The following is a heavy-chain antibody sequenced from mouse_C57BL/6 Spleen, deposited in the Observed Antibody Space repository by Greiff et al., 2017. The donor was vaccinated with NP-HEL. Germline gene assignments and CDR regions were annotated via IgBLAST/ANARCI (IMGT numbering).Heavy chain of an antibody. CDR1: GFTFSSYA. Sequence: EVKLVESGEGLVKPGGSLKLSCAASGFTFSSYAMSWVRQTPEKRLEWVAYISSGGDYIYYADTVKGRFTISRDNARNTLYLQMSSLKSEDTAMYYCTRVGGIYYWYFDVWGTGTTVTVSS. D-gene: IGHD1-1*01. J-gene: IGHJ1*03. CDR2: ISSGGDYI. CDR3: TRVGGIYYWYFDV. V-gene: IGHV5-9-1*02.